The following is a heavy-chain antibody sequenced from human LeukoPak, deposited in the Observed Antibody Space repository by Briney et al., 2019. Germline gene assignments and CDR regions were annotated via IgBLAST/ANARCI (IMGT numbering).Heavy chain of an antibody. J-gene: IGHJ4*02. V-gene: IGHV5-51*01. Sequence: GESLKISCKGSGYSFTSYWIGWVRQMPGKGLEWMGIIYPGDSDIRYSPSFQGQVTVSADKSISTAYLQWSSLKASDTAMYYCARHIPYYDILTDYFTTGYFDYWGQGTLVTVSS. CDR2: IYPGDSDI. D-gene: IGHD3-9*01. CDR3: ARHIPYYDILTDYFTTGYFDY. CDR1: GYSFTSYW.